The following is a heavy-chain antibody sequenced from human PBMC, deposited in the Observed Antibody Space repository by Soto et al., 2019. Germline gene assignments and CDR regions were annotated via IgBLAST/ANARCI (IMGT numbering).Heavy chain of an antibody. CDR1: GGSVSSGSYY. Sequence: PSETLSLTCTVSGGSVSSGSYYWSWIRQPPGKGLEWIGYIYYSGSTNYNPSLKSRVTISVDTSKNQFSLKLSSVTAADTAVYYCGRLGKVIPDIFFDYWGQGTLVTVSS. D-gene: IGHD4-4*01. J-gene: IGHJ4*02. CDR3: GRLGKVIPDIFFDY. V-gene: IGHV4-61*01. CDR2: IYYSGST.